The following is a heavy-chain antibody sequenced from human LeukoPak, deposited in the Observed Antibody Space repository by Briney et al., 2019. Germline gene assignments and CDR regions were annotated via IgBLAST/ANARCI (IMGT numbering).Heavy chain of an antibody. CDR3: ARVSILIVPYYAFDI. Sequence: GGSLRLSCVASGFTFSSSGMHWVRQAPGKGLEWVSFISTSSSYIHNAGSVKGRFTISRDNAKNSLYLQMNSLRAEDTAVYYCARVSILIVPYYAFDIWGQGTMVTVSS. CDR1: GFTFSSSG. V-gene: IGHV3-21*01. J-gene: IGHJ3*02. CDR2: ISTSSSYI. D-gene: IGHD2/OR15-2a*01.